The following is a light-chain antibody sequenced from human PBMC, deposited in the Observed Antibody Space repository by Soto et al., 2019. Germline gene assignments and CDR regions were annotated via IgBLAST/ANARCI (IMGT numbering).Light chain of an antibody. Sequence: EIVLTQSPGTRSFSPGERATFSCRASQSVSSSYLAWSQQKPGQAPRLLIYGPSARATGIPDRFSGSGSGTDFTLTISRLEPEDFAVYYCQQYGSSPLYTFGQGTKLEIK. CDR3: QQYGSSPLYT. CDR2: GPS. CDR1: QSVSSSY. J-gene: IGKJ2*01. V-gene: IGKV3-20*01.